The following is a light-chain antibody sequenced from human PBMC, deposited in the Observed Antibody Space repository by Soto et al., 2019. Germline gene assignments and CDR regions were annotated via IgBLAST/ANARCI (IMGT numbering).Light chain of an antibody. CDR2: AAS. J-gene: IGKJ1*01. Sequence: DIQMTQSPSFVSASVGDRVTISCRASQGITTWLDWYQQKPGKAPKLLIYAASTLQGGVPSRFSGSGSGTEFTLTISSLQPEDFATYYCQQATSFPRTFGQGTKVDIK. V-gene: IGKV1-12*01. CDR1: QGITTW. CDR3: QQATSFPRT.